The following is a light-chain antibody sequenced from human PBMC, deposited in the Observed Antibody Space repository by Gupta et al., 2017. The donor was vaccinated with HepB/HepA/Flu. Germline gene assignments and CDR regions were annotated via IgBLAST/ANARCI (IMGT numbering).Light chain of an antibody. Sequence: VTISCSGSNSNIGNNYVSWYQQLPGTAPKLLIYENNERPSGISDRFSGSQSGTSATLDITGLQTGDEADYYCGTWDSRLSVGVFGGGTKLTVL. CDR1: NSNIGNNY. CDR3: GTWDSRLSVGV. J-gene: IGLJ3*02. CDR2: ENN. V-gene: IGLV1-51*02.